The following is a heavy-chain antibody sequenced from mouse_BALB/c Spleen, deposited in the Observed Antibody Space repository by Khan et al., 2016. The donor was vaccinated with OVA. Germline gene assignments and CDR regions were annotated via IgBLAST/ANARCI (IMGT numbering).Heavy chain of an antibody. V-gene: IGHV14-1*02. CDR2: IDPENGNT. CDR1: GFNITDYY. J-gene: IGHJ3*01. CDR3: ARSGYFAWFPY. D-gene: IGHD2-3*01. Sequence: VQLQQPGTELVRPGALVKLSCKASGFNITDYYIHWVMQRPEQGLEWIGWIDPENGNTIYDPKFQGKASITADTSSNTAYLHLSSLTSEDTAVYFCARSGYFAWFPYWGQGTLVTVSA.